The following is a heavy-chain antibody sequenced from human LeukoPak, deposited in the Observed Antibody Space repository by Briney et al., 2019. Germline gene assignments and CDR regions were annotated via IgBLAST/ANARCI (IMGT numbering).Heavy chain of an antibody. J-gene: IGHJ4*02. Sequence: ASVKVSCKASGYTFTGYYMHWVRQAPGQGLEWMGWINPNSGGTNYAQKFQGRVTMTRDTSISTAYMELSRLRSDDTAVYYCARDRGISTWYLDYWGQGTLVTVSS. V-gene: IGHV1-2*02. CDR2: INPNSGGT. D-gene: IGHD6-13*01. CDR1: GYTFTGYY. CDR3: ARDRGISTWYLDY.